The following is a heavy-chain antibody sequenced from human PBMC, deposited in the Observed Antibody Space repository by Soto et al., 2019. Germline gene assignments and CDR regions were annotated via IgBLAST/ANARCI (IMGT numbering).Heavy chain of an antibody. V-gene: IGHV3-23*01. J-gene: IGHJ4*02. Sequence: EVHLWESGGDLVQPGGSLRVSCVGSGYTFSSRAMSWVRQAPGKGLEWVSGIDGGGTTDYADSVKGRFTISRDNPQDTRYLEINSPRAEDTAVYYCATLPLFCSGGTRYSHVADYWGQGTLGTVS. CDR3: ATLPLFCSGGTRYSHVADY. D-gene: IGHD2-8*02. CDR2: IDGGGTT. CDR1: GYTFSSRA.